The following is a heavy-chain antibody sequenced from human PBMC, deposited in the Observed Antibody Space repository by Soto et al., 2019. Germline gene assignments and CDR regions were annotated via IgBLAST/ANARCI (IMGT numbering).Heavy chain of an antibody. V-gene: IGHV3-74*01. Sequence: EVQLVESGGGLVQPGGSLRLSCAASGFTFSSYWMHWVRQAPGEGLIWVSRINSDGSRTTYADSVKGRFTISRDNAKNTVYLQMNSLGAEDTAVYYGARIGTGYYYMAVWGKGTPVTVSS. CDR1: GFTFSSYW. D-gene: IGHD1-1*01. CDR2: INSDGSRT. J-gene: IGHJ6*03. CDR3: ARIGTGYYYMAV.